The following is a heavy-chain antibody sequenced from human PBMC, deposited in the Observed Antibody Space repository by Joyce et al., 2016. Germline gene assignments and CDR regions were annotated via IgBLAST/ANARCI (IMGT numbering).Heavy chain of an antibody. V-gene: IGHV4-34*01. J-gene: IGHJ4*02. CDR1: GVSFNDHY. CDR2: ISHSGTV. Sequence: QLQLHQWGAGRLKPSETLSLTCAVYGVSFNDHYWSWARQPPGKGLEWIGEISHSGTVNYNPSLKGRVTISVDTSKKQFSLKVTSVTAADTAVYYCARVGGHFYESDYWGQGTLVTVSS. CDR3: ARVGGHFYESDY. D-gene: IGHD2/OR15-2a*01.